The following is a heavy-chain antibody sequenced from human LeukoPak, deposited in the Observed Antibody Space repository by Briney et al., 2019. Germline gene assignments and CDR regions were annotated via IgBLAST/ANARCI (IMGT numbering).Heavy chain of an antibody. V-gene: IGHV4-31*03. CDR1: GGSISSGGYY. CDR3: ARDRKEPAGPSSGWFDP. J-gene: IGHJ5*02. CDR2: INYSGST. D-gene: IGHD2-2*01. Sequence: NPSETLSLTCTVSGGSISSGGYYWSWIRQHPGKGLEWIGYINYSGSTYYNPSLKSRVTISVDTSKNQFSLKLSSVTAADTAVYYCARDRKEPAGPSSGWFDPWGQGTLVTVSS.